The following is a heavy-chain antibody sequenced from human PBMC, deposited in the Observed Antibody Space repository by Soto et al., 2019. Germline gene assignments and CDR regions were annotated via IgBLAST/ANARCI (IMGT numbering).Heavy chain of an antibody. D-gene: IGHD3-16*01. CDR3: ARRRGWGTFDY. CDR1: GFTFSSYG. J-gene: IGHJ4*02. Sequence: GGSLRLSCAASGFTFSSYGMHWVRQAPGKGLEWVAVISYDGSNKYYADSVKGRFTISRDNSKNTLYLQMNSLRAEDTAVYYCARRRGWGTFDYWGQGTLVTVSS. CDR2: ISYDGSNK. V-gene: IGHV3-30*03.